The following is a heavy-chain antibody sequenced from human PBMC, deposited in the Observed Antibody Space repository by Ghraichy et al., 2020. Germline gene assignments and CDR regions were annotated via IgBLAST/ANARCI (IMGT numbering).Heavy chain of an antibody. CDR3: APDLGYCSSCTCYPSYYSGMDV. Sequence: GGSLRLSCAASGFTLSNYAMNWVRQAPGKGLEWVSYITSTGTTMYYADSVKGRFTLSRDSAKNSLFLHMNSLRDEDTALYYCAPDLGYCSSCTCYPSYYSGMDVWGEGTTVTVSS. CDR1: GFTLSNYA. J-gene: IGHJ6*04. CDR2: ITSTGTTM. V-gene: IGHV3-48*02. D-gene: IGHD2-15*01.